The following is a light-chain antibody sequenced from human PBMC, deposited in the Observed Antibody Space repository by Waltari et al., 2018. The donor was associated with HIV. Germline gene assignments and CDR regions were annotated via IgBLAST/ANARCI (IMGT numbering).Light chain of an antibody. V-gene: IGLV2-14*01. J-gene: IGLJ2*01. Sequence: QSALTQPASVSGSPGQSITISCTGTSSDVGGYNYVSWYQQHPGKAPKLMIYDVSNRPSGVSNRFSGSKSGNPASLTISGLQAEDEADYYCSSYTSSSTFYVVFGGGTKLTVL. CDR1: SSDVGGYNY. CDR3: SSYTSSSTFYVV. CDR2: DVS.